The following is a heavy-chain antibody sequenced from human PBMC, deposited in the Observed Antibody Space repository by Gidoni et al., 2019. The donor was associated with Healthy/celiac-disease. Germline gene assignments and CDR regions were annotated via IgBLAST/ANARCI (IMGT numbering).Heavy chain of an antibody. CDR2: ISSSSSYI. V-gene: IGHV3-21*01. Sequence: EVQLLESGGGLVKPGGSLRLSCAASGFTFSTYSMNWVRQAPGKGLEWFSSISSSSSYIYYADSVKGRLTISRDNAKNSLYLQMNSLRAEDTAVYYCARDFSSVAAAGLLDFDYWGQGTLVTVSS. D-gene: IGHD6-13*01. J-gene: IGHJ4*02. CDR1: GFTFSTYS. CDR3: ARDFSSVAAAGLLDFDY.